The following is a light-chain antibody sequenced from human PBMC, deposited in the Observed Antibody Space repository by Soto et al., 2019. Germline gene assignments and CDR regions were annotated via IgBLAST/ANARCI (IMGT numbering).Light chain of an antibody. CDR1: QSISSY. CDR2: AAY. V-gene: IGKV1-39*01. CDR3: QKSSSTPRIP. J-gene: IGKJ5*01. Sequence: DIQMTQSPSSLSAAVGYRVTITCRSSQSISSYLNWYQQKPGKAPKLLIYAAYSLQSGVPPRFSGSGSGTDFTLTIRSLKPEDFATYYCQKSSSTPRIPFGTGPRLEIK.